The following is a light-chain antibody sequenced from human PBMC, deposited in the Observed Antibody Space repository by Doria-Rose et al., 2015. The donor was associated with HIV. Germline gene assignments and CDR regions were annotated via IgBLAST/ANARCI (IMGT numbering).Light chain of an antibody. Sequence: DIRLTQSPSSLSASVGDRVTITCRASQDINTYLAWFQQKPGKAPKSLIYAASSLQSGVPSKFRGSGSETDFTLTITSLQPEDFATYDCQQYKSYNITVAQGTRPESK. CDR2: AAS. J-gene: IGKJ5*01. CDR3: QQYKSYNIT. V-gene: IGKV1-16*02. CDR1: QDINTY.